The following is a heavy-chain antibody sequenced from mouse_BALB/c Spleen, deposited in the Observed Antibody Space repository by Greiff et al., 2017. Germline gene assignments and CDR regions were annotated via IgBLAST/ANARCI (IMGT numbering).Heavy chain of an antibody. Sequence: LQQPGSELVRPGASVKLSCKASGYTFTSYWMHWVKQRHGQGLEWIGNIYPGSGSTNYDEKFKSKGTLTVDTSSSTAYMHLSSLTSEDSAVYYCTRSGDYPWFAYWGQGTLVTVSA. CDR1: GYTFTSYW. CDR3: TRSGDYPWFAY. J-gene: IGHJ3*01. D-gene: IGHD2-4*01. V-gene: IGHV1S22*01. CDR2: IYPGSGST.